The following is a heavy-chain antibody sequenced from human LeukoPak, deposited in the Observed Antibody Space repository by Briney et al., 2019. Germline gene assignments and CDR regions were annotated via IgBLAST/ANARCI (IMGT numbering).Heavy chain of an antibody. Sequence: ASVKVSCKASGYTFTGYYMHWVRQAPGQGLEWMGWISAYNGNTNYAQKLQGRVTMTTDTSTSTAYMELRSLRSDDTAVYYCARDGYYDILTGYQDYWGQGTLVTVSS. CDR2: ISAYNGNT. J-gene: IGHJ4*02. CDR1: GYTFTGYY. CDR3: ARDGYYDILTGYQDY. V-gene: IGHV1-18*04. D-gene: IGHD3-9*01.